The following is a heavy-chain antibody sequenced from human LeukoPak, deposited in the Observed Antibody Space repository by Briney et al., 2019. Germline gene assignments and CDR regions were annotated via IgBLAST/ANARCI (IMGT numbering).Heavy chain of an antibody. CDR3: ARDGTPFDS. Sequence: GGSLSLSCAASGFTFRSYWMSWVRQPPGKGLGWVANIKQDGSEKYYVDSVRGRFSISRDNAKNSVYLQMSSLRAEDTAVYYCARDGTPFDSWGQETLVTVSS. CDR2: IKQDGSEK. V-gene: IGHV3-7*01. J-gene: IGHJ4*02. CDR1: GFTFRSYW. D-gene: IGHD1-26*01.